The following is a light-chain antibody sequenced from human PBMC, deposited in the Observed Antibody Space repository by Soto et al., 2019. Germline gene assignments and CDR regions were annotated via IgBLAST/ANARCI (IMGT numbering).Light chain of an antibody. Sequence: VMTQSPAILSVSPGEGATLSCRASQNIGSNLAWYQQRPGQAPRLLMYGASTRATETPARFSGSGSATDFTLTISSLQSEDFAVYYCQQYNNWPPYTFGQGTKLEIK. CDR3: QQYNNWPPYT. V-gene: IGKV3-15*01. J-gene: IGKJ2*01. CDR1: QNIGSN. CDR2: GAS.